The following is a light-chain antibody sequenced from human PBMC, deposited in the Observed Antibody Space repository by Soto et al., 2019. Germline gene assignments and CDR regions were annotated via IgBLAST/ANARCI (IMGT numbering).Light chain of an antibody. CDR2: QDS. Sequence: SYELTQPPSVSVSPGQTASITCSGDKLGDKYACWYQQKPGQSPVRVIYQDSKRPSGIPERFSGANSGNTATLTISGTQAMDEADYYCQAWDSSTRVVFGGGTTLTVL. J-gene: IGLJ2*01. CDR3: QAWDSSTRVV. V-gene: IGLV3-1*01. CDR1: KLGDKY.